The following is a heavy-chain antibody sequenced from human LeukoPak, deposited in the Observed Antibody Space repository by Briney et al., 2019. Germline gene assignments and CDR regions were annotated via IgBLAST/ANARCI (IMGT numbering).Heavy chain of an antibody. V-gene: IGHV3-30*04. J-gene: IGHJ6*03. CDR2: ISYDGSNK. CDR3: ARDGNIAVAGYYYYYYMDV. D-gene: IGHD6-19*01. CDR1: GFTFSSYA. Sequence: GGSLRLSCAASGFTFSSYAMHWVRQAPGKGLEWVAVISYDGSNKYHADSVKGRFTISRDNPKNTLYLQMNSLRAEDTAVYYCARDGNIAVAGYYYYYYMDVWGKGTTVTVSS.